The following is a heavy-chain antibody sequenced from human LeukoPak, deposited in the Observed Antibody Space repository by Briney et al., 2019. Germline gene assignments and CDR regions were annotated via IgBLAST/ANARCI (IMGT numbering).Heavy chain of an antibody. J-gene: IGHJ4*02. V-gene: IGHV1-2*02. D-gene: IGHD6-19*01. CDR3: ARLRAVAGD. CDR1: GYTFTSYG. Sequence: GASVKVSCKASGYTFTSYGISWVRQAPGQGLEWMGWINPNSGGTNYAQKFQGRVTMTRDTSISTAYMELGRLRSDDTAVYYCARLRAVAGDWGQGTLVTVSS. CDR2: INPNSGGT.